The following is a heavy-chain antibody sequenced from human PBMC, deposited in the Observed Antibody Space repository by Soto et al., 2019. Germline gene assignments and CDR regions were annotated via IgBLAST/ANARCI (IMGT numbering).Heavy chain of an antibody. D-gene: IGHD4-17*01. CDR3: ARVRPTPDYGAVMNWFDP. Sequence: PSETLSLTCTVSGGSISSGGYYWSWIRQHPGKGLEWIGYIYYSGSTYYNPSLKSRVTISVDTSKNQFSLKLSSVTAADTAVYYCARVRPTPDYGAVMNWFDPWGQGTLVTVSS. CDR2: IYYSGST. J-gene: IGHJ5*02. CDR1: GGSISSGGYY. V-gene: IGHV4-31*03.